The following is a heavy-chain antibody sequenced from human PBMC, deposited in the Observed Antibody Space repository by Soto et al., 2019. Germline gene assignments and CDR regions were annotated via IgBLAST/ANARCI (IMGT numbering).Heavy chain of an antibody. V-gene: IGHV3-30*18. J-gene: IGHJ6*02. D-gene: IGHD3-16*01. CDR2: ISYDGSNK. CDR1: GFTFSSYG. CDR3: AKEGYLWDYYYYGMDV. Sequence: PGGSLRLSCAASGFTFSSYGMHWVRQDPGKGLEWVAVISYDGSNKYYADSVKGRFTISRDNSKNTLYLQMNSLRAEDTAVYYCAKEGYLWDYYYYGMDVWGQGTTVTVSS.